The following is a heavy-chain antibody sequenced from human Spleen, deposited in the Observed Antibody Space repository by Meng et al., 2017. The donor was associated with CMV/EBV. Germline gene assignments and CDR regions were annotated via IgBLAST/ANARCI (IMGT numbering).Heavy chain of an antibody. V-gene: IGHV3-49*04. CDR2: IRSKAYGGTT. CDR3: ARDTHQLLSVASYYYGMDV. CDR1: GFTFGDYA. D-gene: IGHD2-2*01. J-gene: IGHJ6*02. Sequence: GESLKISCTASGFTFGDYAMSWVRQAPGKGLEWVGFIRSKAYGGTTEYAASVKGRFTISRDDSKSIAYLQMNSLRAEDTAVYYCARDTHQLLSVASYYYGMDVWGQGTTVTVSS.